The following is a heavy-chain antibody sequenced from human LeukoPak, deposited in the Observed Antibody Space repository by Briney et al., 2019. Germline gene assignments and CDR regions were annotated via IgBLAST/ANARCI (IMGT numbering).Heavy chain of an antibody. CDR2: IIPIFGTA. V-gene: IGHV1-69*13. CDR1: GGTFSNYA. D-gene: IGHD1-26*01. Sequence: SVKVSCKASGGTFSNYAISWVRQAPGRGLEWMGGIIPIFGTANYAQKFQGRVTITADESTSTAYMELSSLRSEDTAVYYCARGGGATGAAFDIWGQGTMVTVSS. J-gene: IGHJ3*02. CDR3: ARGGGATGAAFDI.